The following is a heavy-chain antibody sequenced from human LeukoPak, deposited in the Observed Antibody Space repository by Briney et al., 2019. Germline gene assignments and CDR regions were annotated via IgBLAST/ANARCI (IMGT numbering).Heavy chain of an antibody. CDR2: INHSGST. CDR1: GGSSSGYY. D-gene: IGHD2-2*01. Sequence: SETLSLTCAVYGGSSSGYYWSWIRQPPGKGLEWIGEINHSGSTNYNPSLKSRVTISVDTSKNQFSLKLSSVTAADTAVYYCARIAADIVVVPAAIWFDPWGQGTLVTVSS. V-gene: IGHV4-34*01. J-gene: IGHJ5*02. CDR3: ARIAADIVVVPAAIWFDP.